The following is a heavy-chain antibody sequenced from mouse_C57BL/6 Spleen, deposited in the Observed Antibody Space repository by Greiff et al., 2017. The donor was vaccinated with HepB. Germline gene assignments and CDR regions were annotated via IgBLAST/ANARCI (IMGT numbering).Heavy chain of an antibody. Sequence: QQPGRGLEWIGRIDPNSGGTKYNEKFKSKATLTVDKPSSTAYMQLSSLTSEDSAVYYCARDYGSYFDYWGQGTTLTVSS. J-gene: IGHJ2*01. CDR3: ARDYGSYFDY. V-gene: IGHV1-72*01. D-gene: IGHD1-1*01. CDR2: IDPNSGGT.